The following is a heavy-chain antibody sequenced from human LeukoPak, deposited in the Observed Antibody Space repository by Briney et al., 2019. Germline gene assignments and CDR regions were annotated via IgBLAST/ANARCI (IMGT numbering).Heavy chain of an antibody. CDR2: INHSGST. J-gene: IGHJ5*02. Sequence: SETLSLTCAVYGGSFSGYYWSWIRQPPGKGLEWIGEINHSGSTNYNPSLKSRVTISVDTSKNQFSLKLSSVTAADTAVYYCARGYRYDSSTVGRYGFDPWGQGTLVTVSS. CDR3: ARGYRYDSSTVGRYGFDP. V-gene: IGHV4-34*01. CDR1: GGSFSGYY. D-gene: IGHD3-22*01.